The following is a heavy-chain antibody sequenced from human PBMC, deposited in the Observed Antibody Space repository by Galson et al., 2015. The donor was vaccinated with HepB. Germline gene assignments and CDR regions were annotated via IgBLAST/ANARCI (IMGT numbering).Heavy chain of an antibody. CDR3: ASLLTTGYNYYYYGMDV. CDR1: GFTFDDYA. Sequence: SLRLSCAASGFTFDDYALHWVRQAPGKGLEWVSGISWNSGSIGYADSVKGRFTISRDNAKNSLYLQMNSLRAEDTALYYCASLLTTGYNYYYYGMDVWGQGTTVTVSS. V-gene: IGHV3-9*01. CDR2: ISWNSGSI. J-gene: IGHJ6*02. D-gene: IGHD1-14*01.